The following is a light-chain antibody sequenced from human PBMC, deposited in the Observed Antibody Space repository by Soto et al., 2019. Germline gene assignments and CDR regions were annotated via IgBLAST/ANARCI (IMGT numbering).Light chain of an antibody. CDR1: SSNIGAGYD. CDR3: QSYDSSLSGFYV. J-gene: IGLJ1*01. Sequence: QSALTQPPSVSGAPGQRVTIFCTGSSSNIGAGYDAHWYQQLPGTAPKLLIYGNSNRPSGVPDRFSGSKSGTSASLAITGLQAEDEADYYCQSYDSSLSGFYVFGTGTKVTVL. V-gene: IGLV1-40*01. CDR2: GNS.